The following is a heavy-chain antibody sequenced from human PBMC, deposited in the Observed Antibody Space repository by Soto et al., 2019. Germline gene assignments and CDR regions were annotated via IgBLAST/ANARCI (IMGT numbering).Heavy chain of an antibody. CDR3: TRRYCSGGGCYSDFDY. CDR1: WFTLSGFD. J-gene: IGHJ4*02. V-gene: IGHV3-73*01. D-gene: IGHD2-15*01. Sequence: EVQLVESGGGLVQPGGSLKLSCAASWFTLSGFDIHWVRQASGEGLEWVGRIKTKVESYATELAASVKGRFTISRDDPKNTAYLEMNSLKTEDTAVYYCTRRYCSGGGCYSDFDYWGQGTLVTVSS. CDR2: IKTKVESYAT.